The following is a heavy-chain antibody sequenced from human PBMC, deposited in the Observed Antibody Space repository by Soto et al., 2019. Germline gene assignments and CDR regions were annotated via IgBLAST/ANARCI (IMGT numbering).Heavy chain of an antibody. CDR2: ISYDGSNK. CDR1: GFTFSSYA. Sequence: GGSLRLSCAASGFTFSSYAMHWVRQAPGKGLEWVAVISYDGSNKYYADSVKGRFTISRDNSKNTLYLQMNSLRVEDTAVYYCVRSWGVYCSSTRCYSPWLDPWGQGTLVTVSS. D-gene: IGHD2-2*02. V-gene: IGHV3-30-3*01. CDR3: VRSWGVYCSSTRCYSPWLDP. J-gene: IGHJ5*02.